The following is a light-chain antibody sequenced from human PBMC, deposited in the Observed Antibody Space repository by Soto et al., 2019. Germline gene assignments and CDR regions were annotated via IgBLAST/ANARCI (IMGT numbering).Light chain of an antibody. Sequence: IQMTQSPSSLSASVGDRVTITCRASQGISNYLAWYQQKPGKVPKLXIYAASTLQSGVPSRFSGSGSGTDFTLTISSLQTEDVATYYCQKYNSATFTFGQGTRLEIK. CDR1: QGISNY. CDR2: AAS. V-gene: IGKV1-27*01. CDR3: QKYNSATFT. J-gene: IGKJ5*01.